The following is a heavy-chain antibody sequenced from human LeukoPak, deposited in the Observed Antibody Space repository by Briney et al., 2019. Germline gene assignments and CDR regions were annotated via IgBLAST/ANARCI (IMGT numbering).Heavy chain of an antibody. CDR3: AREDGGNYFDY. Sequence: GGSLRLSCAASGFTVSSNYMNWVRQAPGKGLEWVSYISSSGSTIVYAGSVKGRFTISRDNAKNSLYLQMNSLRAEDTAVYYCAREDGGNYFDYWGQGTLVTVSS. CDR2: ISSSGSTI. D-gene: IGHD4-23*01. CDR1: GFTVSSNY. J-gene: IGHJ4*02. V-gene: IGHV3-48*03.